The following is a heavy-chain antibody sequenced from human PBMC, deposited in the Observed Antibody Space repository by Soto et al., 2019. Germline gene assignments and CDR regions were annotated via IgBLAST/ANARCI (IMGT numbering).Heavy chain of an antibody. J-gene: IGHJ2*01. CDR3: ARGNHRWLQLWYFDP. D-gene: IGHD5-12*01. V-gene: IGHV1-69*05. Sequence: QVQLVQSGAEVKKPGSSVTVSCKASGGTFSSYTISWVRQAPGQGLEWMGGIIPIFGTANYAQKFQGRVTXTXXXSXXTAYMELSSLRSEDTAVYYCARGNHRWLQLWYFDPWGRGTLVTVSS. CDR2: IIPIFGTA. CDR1: GGTFSSYT.